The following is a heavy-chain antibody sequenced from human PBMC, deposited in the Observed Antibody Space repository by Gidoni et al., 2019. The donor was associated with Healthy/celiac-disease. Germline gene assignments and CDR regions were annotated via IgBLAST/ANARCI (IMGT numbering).Heavy chain of an antibody. J-gene: IGHJ5*02. D-gene: IGHD4-17*01. Sequence: QLQLQESGPGLVKPSATLSLTCTVSGGPISSRSYYWGWIRQPPGKGLEWIGSSYYSGSTYYNPSRKSRVTISVDTSKNQFSLKLSSVTAADTAVYYCARHLDYGDSNRWFDPWGQGTLVTVSS. V-gene: IGHV4-39*01. CDR3: ARHLDYGDSNRWFDP. CDR2: SYYSGST. CDR1: GGPISSRSYY.